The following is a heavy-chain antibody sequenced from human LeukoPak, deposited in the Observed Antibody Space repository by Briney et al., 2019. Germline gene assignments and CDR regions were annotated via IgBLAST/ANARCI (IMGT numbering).Heavy chain of an antibody. V-gene: IGHV3-23*01. D-gene: IGHD3-16*02. Sequence: PGGFLRLSCAATGFTFSSYAMSWVRQAPGKGLEWVSAISGSGGSTYYADSVKGRFTISRDNSKNTLYLQMNSLRAEDTAVYYCAKAEVELSWPLDYWGQGTLVTVSS. CDR3: AKAEVELSWPLDY. J-gene: IGHJ4*02. CDR1: GFTFSSYA. CDR2: ISGSGGST.